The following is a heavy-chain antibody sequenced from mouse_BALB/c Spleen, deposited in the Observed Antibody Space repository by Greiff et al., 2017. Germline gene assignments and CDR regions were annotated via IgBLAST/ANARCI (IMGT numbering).Heavy chain of an antibody. V-gene: IGHV5-4*02. D-gene: IGHD2-4*01. CDR1: GFTFSDYY. Sequence: EVQLVESGGGLVKPGGSLKLSCAASGFTFSDYYMYWVRQTPEKRLEWVATISDGGSYTYYPDSVKGRFTISRDNAKNNLYLQMSSLKSEDTAMYYCARGDDYFDYWGQGTTLTVSS. J-gene: IGHJ2*01. CDR3: ARGDDYFDY. CDR2: ISDGGSYT.